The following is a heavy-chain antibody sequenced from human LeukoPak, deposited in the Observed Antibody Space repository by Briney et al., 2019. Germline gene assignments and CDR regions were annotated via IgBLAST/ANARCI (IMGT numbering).Heavy chain of an antibody. Sequence: ASVKVSCKASGYTFTSYGISWVRQAPGQGLEWMGWISAYNGNTNYAQKLQGRVTMTTDTSTSTVYMELSSLRSEDTAVYYCARELSSSDSSGPDWGQGTLVTVSS. CDR2: ISAYNGNT. CDR3: ARELSSSDSSGPD. CDR1: GYTFTSYG. J-gene: IGHJ4*02. D-gene: IGHD3-22*01. V-gene: IGHV1-18*01.